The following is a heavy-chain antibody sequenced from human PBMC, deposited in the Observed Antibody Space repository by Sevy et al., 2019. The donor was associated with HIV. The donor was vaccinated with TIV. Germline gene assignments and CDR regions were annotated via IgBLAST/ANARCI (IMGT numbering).Heavy chain of an antibody. D-gene: IGHD4-17*01. CDR1: GDSLNSYY. Sequence: SETLSLTCTVSGDSLNSYYWSWIRQPPGKGLEWIGYLFYTDSTNYNPSLKSRVTISVDRSKNQFSLELRSVTAADTADYYCARDSDSGLDYWGQGTLVTVSS. V-gene: IGHV4-59*01. CDR3: ARDSDSGLDY. CDR2: LFYTDST. J-gene: IGHJ4*02.